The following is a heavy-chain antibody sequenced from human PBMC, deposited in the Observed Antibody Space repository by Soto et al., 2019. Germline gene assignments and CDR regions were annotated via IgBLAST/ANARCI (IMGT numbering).Heavy chain of an antibody. Sequence: QVQLVESGGGVVQPGRSLRLSCAASGFTFSSHPILWVRQAPGKGLEWVAVISYDGSIKYYADSVKGRFTISRDNSKNTAYLQMNSLRAEDTAVFYCAREWSTSGDLDYWGQGTLVIVSS. D-gene: IGHD3-10*01. V-gene: IGHV3-30-3*01. CDR1: GFTFSSHP. J-gene: IGHJ4*02. CDR2: ISYDGSIK. CDR3: AREWSTSGDLDY.